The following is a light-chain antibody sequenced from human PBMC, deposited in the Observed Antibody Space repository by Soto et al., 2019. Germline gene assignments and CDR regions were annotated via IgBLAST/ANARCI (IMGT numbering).Light chain of an antibody. V-gene: IGKV1-5*01. CDR3: QQYNSYSPT. Sequence: DIPMTQSPSTLSAFVGDRVTITCRASQSISYWLAWYQQKPGKAPKLLIYNASGLESGVPSRFSGSGSGTEFTLTISSLQPDDFGTYYCQQYNSYSPTFGQGTKVEIK. CDR2: NAS. J-gene: IGKJ1*01. CDR1: QSISYW.